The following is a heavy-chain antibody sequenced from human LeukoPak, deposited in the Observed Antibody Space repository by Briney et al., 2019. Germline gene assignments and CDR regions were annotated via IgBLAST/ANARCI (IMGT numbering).Heavy chain of an antibody. J-gene: IGHJ5*02. V-gene: IGHV3-30-3*01. Sequence: GGSLRLSCAASGFTFSSYAMHWVRQAPGKGLEWVAVISYDGSNKYYADSVKGRFTISRDNSKNTLYLQMNSLRAEDTAVYYCARENDYGDDNWFDPWGQGTLVTVSS. CDR1: GFTFSSYA. D-gene: IGHD4-17*01. CDR3: ARENDYGDDNWFDP. CDR2: ISYDGSNK.